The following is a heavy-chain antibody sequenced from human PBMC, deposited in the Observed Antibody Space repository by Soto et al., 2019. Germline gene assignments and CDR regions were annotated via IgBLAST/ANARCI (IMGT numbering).Heavy chain of an antibody. CDR1: GYSLTQLS. J-gene: IGHJ4*02. CDR2: FDPEDGKT. V-gene: IGHV1-24*01. D-gene: IGHD2-2*02. CDR3: ATAHFIYTYGVDPDLAGFDY. Sequence: ASVKVSCKVAGYSLTQLSFHWVRQAPEKGLEWMGGFDPEDGKTFYAQRFQGRVTMTEDTSTDTAYTELSSLRSEDTAVYYCATAHFIYTYGVDPDLAGFDYWGQGTLVTVSS.